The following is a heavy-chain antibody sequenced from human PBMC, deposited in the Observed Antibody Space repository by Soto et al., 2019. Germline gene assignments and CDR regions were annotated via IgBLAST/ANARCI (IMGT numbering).Heavy chain of an antibody. CDR1: GFTVSSNY. Sequence: GGSLRLSCAASGFTVSSNYMSWVRQAPGKGLEWVSVIYSGGDTYYADSVKGRFTISRDNSENTLYLQMNSLRAEDTAAYYCARPTYYYDSSGPPAYWGQGTLVTVSS. V-gene: IGHV3-66*04. J-gene: IGHJ4*02. CDR3: ARPTYYYDSSGPPAY. D-gene: IGHD3-22*01. CDR2: IYSGGDT.